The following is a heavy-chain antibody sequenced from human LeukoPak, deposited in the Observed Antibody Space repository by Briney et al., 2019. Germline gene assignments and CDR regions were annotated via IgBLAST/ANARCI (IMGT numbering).Heavy chain of an antibody. J-gene: IGHJ1*01. D-gene: IGHD6-13*01. CDR3: ARGPGSSSWKNVAFYFQH. CDR2: IYYSGST. V-gene: IGHV4-59*01. Sequence: SETLPLTCTVSGGSISSYYWSWIRQPPGKGLEWIGYIYYSGSTNYNPSLKSRVTISVDTSKNQFSLKLSSVTAADTAVYYCARGPGSSSWKNVAFYFQHWGQGTLVTASS. CDR1: GGSISSYY.